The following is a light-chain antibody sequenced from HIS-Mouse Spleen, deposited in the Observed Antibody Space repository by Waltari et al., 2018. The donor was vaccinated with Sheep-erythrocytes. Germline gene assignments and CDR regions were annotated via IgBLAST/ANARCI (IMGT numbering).Light chain of an antibody. Sequence: QSALTQPPSASGSPGQSVTISCTGTSSDVGGYNYVSWYQQHPGKAPKLMMYEVSNRPSGVPDRFSGSKCGNTASLTVSGLQAEDEADYYCSSYAGSNNWVFGGGTKLTVL. CDR1: SSDVGGYNY. CDR3: SSYAGSNNWV. J-gene: IGLJ3*02. CDR2: EVS. V-gene: IGLV2-8*01.